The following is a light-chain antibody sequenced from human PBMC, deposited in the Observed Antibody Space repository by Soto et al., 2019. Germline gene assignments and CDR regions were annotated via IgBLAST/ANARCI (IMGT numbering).Light chain of an antibody. CDR3: QQRYTWPLT. Sequence: EIVLTQSPATLSLSPGERATLSCRASQSINNYLAWYQQKPGQAPRLLIYDAFNRATGIPARFSGSGSGTDCTLPISSLEPEDFAVYYCQQRYTWPLTFGGGTKVEIK. CDR1: QSINNY. CDR2: DAF. V-gene: IGKV3-11*01. J-gene: IGKJ4*01.